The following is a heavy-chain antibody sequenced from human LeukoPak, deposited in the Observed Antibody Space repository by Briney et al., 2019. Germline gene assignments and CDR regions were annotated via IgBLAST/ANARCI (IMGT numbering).Heavy chain of an antibody. V-gene: IGHV3-23*01. CDR1: GFTFSSYA. CDR2: ISGSGGST. Sequence: GGSLRLSCAASGFTFSSYAMSWVRQAPGKGLEWVSAISGSGGSTYFADSVKGRFTISRDNSKNTLYLQMNSLRAEDTAVYYCARVPGTLTNFDYWGQGTLVTVSS. J-gene: IGHJ4*02. CDR3: ARVPGTLTNFDY.